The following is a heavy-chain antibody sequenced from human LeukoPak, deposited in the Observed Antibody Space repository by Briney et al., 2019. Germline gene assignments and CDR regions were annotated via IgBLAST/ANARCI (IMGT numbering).Heavy chain of an antibody. CDR3: ARAYDILTGYQGYFDY. J-gene: IGHJ4*02. Sequence: GALRLSCAASGFTFRSYSMNWVRQAPGKGLGWVSSISSSSSYIYYADSVKGRFTISRDNAKNSLYLQMNSLRAEDTAVYYCARAYDILTGYQGYFDYWGQGTLVTVSS. D-gene: IGHD3-9*01. CDR2: ISSSSSYI. V-gene: IGHV3-21*01. CDR1: GFTFRSYS.